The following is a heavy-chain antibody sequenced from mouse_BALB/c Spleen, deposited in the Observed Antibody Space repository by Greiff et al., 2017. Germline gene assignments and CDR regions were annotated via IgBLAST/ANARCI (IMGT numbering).Heavy chain of an antibody. D-gene: IGHD1-1*01. CDR1: GFTFSSYA. V-gene: IGHV5-9-3*01. J-gene: IGHJ2*01. CDR3: ARQDTTVVPYFDY. Sequence: EVHLVESGGGLVKPGGSLKLSCAASGFTFSSYAMSWVRQTPEKRLEWVATISSGGSYTYYPDSVKGRFTISRDNAKNTLYLQMSSLRSEDTAMYYCARQDTTVVPYFDYWGQGTTLTVSS. CDR2: ISSGGSYT.